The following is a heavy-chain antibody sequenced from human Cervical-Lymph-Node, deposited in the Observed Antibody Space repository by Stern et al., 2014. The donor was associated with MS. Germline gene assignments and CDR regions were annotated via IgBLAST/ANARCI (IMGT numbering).Heavy chain of an antibody. Sequence: VQLVESVGGVVQPGRSLRLSCAASGFAFSTYGMHWVRQAPVKGLEWVAFIWSDGSNIYYADSVRGRFTISRDNSKNTLFLQMNSLRAEDTALYYCARDTLAGLDWGQGTLVTVSS. J-gene: IGHJ4*02. CDR2: IWSDGSNI. V-gene: IGHV3-33*01. CDR1: GFAFSTYG. D-gene: IGHD6-19*01. CDR3: ARDTLAGLD.